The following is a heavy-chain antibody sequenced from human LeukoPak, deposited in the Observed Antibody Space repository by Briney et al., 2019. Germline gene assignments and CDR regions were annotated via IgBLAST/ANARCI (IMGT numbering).Heavy chain of an antibody. D-gene: IGHD2/OR15-2a*01. V-gene: IGHV3-20*04. J-gene: IGHJ6*03. CDR1: GFTFGDFG. Sequence: GGSLRLSCETSGFTFGDFGLAWVRQLPGKGLEWVSGVSANGDNTGYGDSVKGRFTISRDFSTASLFLQMNSLRVEDTALYYCARLGSGLSSRFPNYSFYYFMDVWGKGTSVTVS. CDR3: ARLGSGLSSRFPNYSFYYFMDV. CDR2: VSANGDNT.